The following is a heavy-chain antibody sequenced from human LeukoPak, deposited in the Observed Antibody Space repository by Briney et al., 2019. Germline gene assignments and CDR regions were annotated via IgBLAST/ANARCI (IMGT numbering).Heavy chain of an antibody. CDR2: FDPEDGET. Sequence: ASVKVSCKVSGYTLTELSMHWVRQAPGKGLEWMGGFDPEDGETIYAQKFQGRVAMTEDTSTDTAYMELSSLRSEDTAVYYCATVQKTGTSAKLDYWGQGTLVTVSS. CDR3: ATVQKTGTSAKLDY. J-gene: IGHJ4*02. CDR1: GYTLTELS. V-gene: IGHV1-24*01. D-gene: IGHD1-1*01.